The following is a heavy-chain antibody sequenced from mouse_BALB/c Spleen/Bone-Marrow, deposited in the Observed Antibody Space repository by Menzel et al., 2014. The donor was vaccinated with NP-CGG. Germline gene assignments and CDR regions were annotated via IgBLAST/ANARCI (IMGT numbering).Heavy chain of an antibody. D-gene: IGHD2-10*01. CDR1: GFTFSSYG. CDR2: ISSGGSYT. CDR3: ARGGGAYYGNYWFAY. V-gene: IGHV5-6*01. Sequence: EVQRVESGGDLVKPGGSLKLSCAASGFTFSSYGLSWVRQTPDKRLEWVATISSGGSYTYYPDSVKGRFTISRDNAKNTLYLQMSSRKSEDTAMYYCARGGGAYYGNYWFAYWGQGTLVTVSA. J-gene: IGHJ3*01.